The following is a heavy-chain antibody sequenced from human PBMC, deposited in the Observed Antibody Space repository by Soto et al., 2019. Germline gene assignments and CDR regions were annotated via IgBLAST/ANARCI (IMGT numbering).Heavy chain of an antibody. CDR1: GFNLSHPW. Sequence: LRLSCVASGFNLSHPWMTWVRQAAGKGLEWVGRIKSKTDGGTADYAAPVKGRATISRDDSKNTVYLQMNSLTTEDTAVYYCTTGIYYDILTGYHNVAYWGQGALVTVSS. V-gene: IGHV3-15*01. CDR3: TTGIYYDILTGYHNVAY. D-gene: IGHD3-9*01. CDR2: IKSKTDGGTA. J-gene: IGHJ4*02.